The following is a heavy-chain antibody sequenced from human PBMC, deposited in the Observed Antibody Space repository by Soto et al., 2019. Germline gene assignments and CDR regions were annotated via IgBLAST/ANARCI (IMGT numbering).Heavy chain of an antibody. J-gene: IGHJ6*02. V-gene: IGHV1-69*12. CDR1: GGTFSSYA. D-gene: IGHD3-10*01. CDR3: ARQGSNEYYYYGMDV. Sequence: QVQLVQSGAEVKKPGSSVKVSCKASGGTFSSYAINWVRQAPGQGLEWMGGIIRIFGTPDSAQRFQGRVTITADESTSTAYMELSRLRSDDTAGYYCARQGSNEYYYYGMDVWGQGTTVTVSS. CDR2: IIRIFGTP.